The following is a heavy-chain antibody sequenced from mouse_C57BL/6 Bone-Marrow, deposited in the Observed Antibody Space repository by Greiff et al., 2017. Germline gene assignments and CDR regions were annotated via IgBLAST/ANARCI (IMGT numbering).Heavy chain of an antibody. Sequence: EVQVVESGGGLVQPGGSLKLSCAASGFTFSDYYMYWVRQTPEKRLEWVAYISNGGGSTYYPDTVKGRFTISRDNAKNTLYLQMSRLKSEDTAMYYCARPRGNYAMDYWGQGTSVTVSS. J-gene: IGHJ4*01. V-gene: IGHV5-12*01. CDR2: ISNGGGST. CDR3: ARPRGNYAMDY. CDR1: GFTFSDYY. D-gene: IGHD2-14*01.